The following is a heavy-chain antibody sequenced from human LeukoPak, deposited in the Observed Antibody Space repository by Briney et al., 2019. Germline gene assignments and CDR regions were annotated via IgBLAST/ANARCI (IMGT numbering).Heavy chain of an antibody. Sequence: GGSMRLSCVASGFPLTDNYVSWVRRAPGKGLEWVSVIYSGGTTYYTDSVKGRFSISRDISKNTVYLQMSSLRGEDTAVYYCARETRWGAPQDYWGQGTLVTVSS. CDR1: GFPLTDNY. CDR3: ARETRWGAPQDY. J-gene: IGHJ4*02. V-gene: IGHV3-66*02. D-gene: IGHD1-26*01. CDR2: IYSGGTT.